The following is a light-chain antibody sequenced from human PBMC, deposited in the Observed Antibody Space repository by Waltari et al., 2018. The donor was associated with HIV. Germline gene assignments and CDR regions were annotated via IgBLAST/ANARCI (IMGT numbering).Light chain of an antibody. CDR2: GKN. CDR3: SSRDSNGDHLVV. V-gene: IGLV3-19*01. CDR1: THTSYY. J-gene: IGLJ2*01. Sequence: SSELTQDPAVSVALGQTVGNTCKGDTHTSYYESWSHQKPGQAPVLVIYGKNSRPSGIPDRFSGSGSGDTYSLTITGAQAEDEGDYYCSSRDSNGDHLVVFGGGTKLTVL.